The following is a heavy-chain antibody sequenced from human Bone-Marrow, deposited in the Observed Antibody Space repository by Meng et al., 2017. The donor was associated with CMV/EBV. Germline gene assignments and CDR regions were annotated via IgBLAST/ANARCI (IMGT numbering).Heavy chain of an antibody. CDR1: GDSVTSGDYY. CDR2: LYTSGST. Sequence: SQTLSLTCAVSGDSVTSGDYYWSWIRQPPGKGLEWIGYLYTSGSTNYNPSLKSRVTISVDTSKNRFSLRLSSVTAADTAVYYFASAIPYCTCYNCHSRWFDPWGQGAFVTVSS. J-gene: IGHJ5*02. CDR3: ASAIPYCTCYNCHSRWFDP. V-gene: IGHV4-61*08. D-gene: IGHD2-8*01.